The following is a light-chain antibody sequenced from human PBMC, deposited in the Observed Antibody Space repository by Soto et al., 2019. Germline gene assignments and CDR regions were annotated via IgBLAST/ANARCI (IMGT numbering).Light chain of an antibody. J-gene: IGKJ1*01. CDR1: QSVDRY. V-gene: IGKV3-11*01. Sequence: EVVLTQSPDTLSLSPGETATLSCRASQSVDRYVAWYQQKPGQAPRLLIYLASNRAAGVPARFSGSGSGTDFTLTISDVEPEDFAVYYCHQRQSWPRTFGQGTKVDIK. CDR3: HQRQSWPRT. CDR2: LAS.